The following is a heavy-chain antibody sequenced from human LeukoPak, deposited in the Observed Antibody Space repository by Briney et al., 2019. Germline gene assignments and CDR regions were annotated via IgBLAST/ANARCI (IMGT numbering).Heavy chain of an antibody. CDR1: GFTFSGYG. CDR3: ARGGSASDY. J-gene: IGHJ4*02. D-gene: IGHD3-10*01. Sequence: GGSLRLSCAASGFTFSGYGMHWVRQAPGKGLEWVAVISYDGNNKYYADSVKGRFTISRDNAKNSLYLQMNSLRAEDTAVYYCARGGSASDYWGQGTLVTVSS. CDR2: ISYDGNNK. V-gene: IGHV3-30*03.